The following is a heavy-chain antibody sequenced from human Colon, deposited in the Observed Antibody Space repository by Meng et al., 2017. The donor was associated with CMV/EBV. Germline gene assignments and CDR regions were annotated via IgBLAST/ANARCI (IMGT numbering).Heavy chain of an antibody. J-gene: IGHJ6*02. CDR1: GGSISSYY. Sequence: GSLRLSCNVSGGSISSYYWGWIRQPPGKGLEWIGYFSYTGSTNYNPSLKSRVNISVDRSKNQFSLKLSSVTTADTAVYYCARDREFAMDVWGQGTTVTVSS. V-gene: IGHV4-59*01. CDR3: ARDREFAMDV. CDR2: FSYTGST.